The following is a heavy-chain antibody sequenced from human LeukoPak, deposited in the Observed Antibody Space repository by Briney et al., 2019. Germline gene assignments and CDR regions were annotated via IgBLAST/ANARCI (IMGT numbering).Heavy chain of an antibody. CDR1: GFTFSSYA. D-gene: IGHD2-2*01. CDR2: ISGSGGST. Sequence: GGSLRLSCAASGFTFSSYAMSWVRQAPGKGLGWVSAISGSGGSTYYADSVKGRVTISRDNSQNTLYLQMNSPRAEDTAVYYCAKDGDIVVVPAAIDYWGQGTLVTVSS. V-gene: IGHV3-23*01. CDR3: AKDGDIVVVPAAIDY. J-gene: IGHJ4*02.